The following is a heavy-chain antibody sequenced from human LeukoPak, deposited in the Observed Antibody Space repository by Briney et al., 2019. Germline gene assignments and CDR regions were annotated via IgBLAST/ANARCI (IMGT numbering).Heavy chain of an antibody. V-gene: IGHV4-39*01. J-gene: IGHJ5*02. CDR1: GGSISSSSYS. Sequence: SETLSLTCTVSGGSISSSSYSWGWIRQPPGKGLEWIGSIYYSWSTDYNPSLNSLVTISVYTSKNQFSLKLSSVTAADTAVYYCARQYMVVAATSWFDPWGQGTLVTVSS. D-gene: IGHD2-15*01. CDR3: ARQYMVVAATSWFDP. CDR2: IYYSWST.